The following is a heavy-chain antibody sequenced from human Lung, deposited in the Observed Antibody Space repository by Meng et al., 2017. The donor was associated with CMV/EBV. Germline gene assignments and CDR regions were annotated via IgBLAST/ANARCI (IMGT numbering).Heavy chain of an antibody. CDR2: MNPNTGNT. V-gene: IGHV1-8*01. CDR1: GYTFTNYN. J-gene: IGHJ4*02. D-gene: IGHD2-2*01. CDR3: ARGLRRPSSAIDFDY. Sequence: QVLLVQSGAEVNKPGASVKVSCMASGYTFTNYNINWVRQATGQGLEWMGWMNPNTGNTGYGQKFQGRITMTRNTAISTAYMELSSLTSEDTAVYFCARGLRRPSSAIDFDYWGQGTLVTVSS.